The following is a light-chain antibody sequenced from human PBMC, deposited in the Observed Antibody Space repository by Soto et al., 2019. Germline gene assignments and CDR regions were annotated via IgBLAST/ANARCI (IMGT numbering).Light chain of an antibody. J-gene: IGLJ1*01. CDR1: GSNIGAGYD. Sequence: QSVPTQPPSVSGAPGQRVTISCTGSGSNIGAGYDVHWYQHLPGTAPKLLIYGNINRPSGVPDRFSGSKSGTSASLAITGLQAEDEADYYCQSYDSSLSGYVFGAGTKLTVL. V-gene: IGLV1-40*01. CDR3: QSYDSSLSGYV. CDR2: GNI.